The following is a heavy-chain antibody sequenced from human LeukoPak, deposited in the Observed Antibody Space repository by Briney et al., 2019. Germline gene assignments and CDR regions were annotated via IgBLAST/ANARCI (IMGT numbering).Heavy chain of an antibody. V-gene: IGHV4-59*01. CDR1: GGSISSYY. Sequence: PSETLSLTCTVSGGSISSYYWSWIRQPPGKGLEWIGYIYYSGSTNYNPSLKSRVTISVDTSKNQFSLKLSSVTAADTAVYYCARVRYYYGSGSYSDYWGQGTLVTVSS. D-gene: IGHD3-10*01. CDR2: IYYSGST. J-gene: IGHJ4*02. CDR3: ARVRYYYGSGSYSDY.